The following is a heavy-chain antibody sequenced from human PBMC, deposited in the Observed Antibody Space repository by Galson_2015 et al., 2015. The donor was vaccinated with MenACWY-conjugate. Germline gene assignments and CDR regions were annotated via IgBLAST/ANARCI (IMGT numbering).Heavy chain of an antibody. CDR2: IKSQTDGGKI. CDR1: AFTFSNAY. V-gene: IGHV3-15*01. CDR3: TTNKPDAWCGLLVHSYIDG. J-gene: IGHJ6*03. Sequence: SLRLSCAGSAFTFSNAYMSWVRQAPGKGLEWVGRIKSQTDGGKIDYAAPVKGRFTISRDDSKNTLYLQMNSLKIEDSAVYYCTTNKPDAWCGLLVHSYIDGWGKGTTVTVSS. D-gene: IGHD2-8*02.